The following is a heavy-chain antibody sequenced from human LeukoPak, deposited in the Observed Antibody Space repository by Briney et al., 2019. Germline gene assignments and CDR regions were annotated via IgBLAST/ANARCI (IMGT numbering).Heavy chain of an antibody. CDR2: ISAYNGNT. CDR3: ARVRRGGYNWFDP. Sequence: ASVKVSCKVSGYTLTELSMHWVRQAPGKGLEWMGWISAYNGNTNYAQKLQGRVTMTTDTSTSTAYMELGSLRSDDTAVYYCARVRRGGYNWFDPWGQGTLVTVSS. V-gene: IGHV1-18*01. J-gene: IGHJ5*02. CDR1: GYTLTELS.